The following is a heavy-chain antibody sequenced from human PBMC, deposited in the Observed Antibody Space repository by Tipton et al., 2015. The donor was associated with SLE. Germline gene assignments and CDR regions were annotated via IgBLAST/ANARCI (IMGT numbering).Heavy chain of an antibody. CDR1: GYTFTSYG. V-gene: IGHV1-2*06. Sequence: QLVQSGAEVKKPGASVKVSCKASGYTFTSYGISWVRQAPGQGLEWMGRINPNSGGTNYAQKFQGRVTMTRDTSISAAYMELSRLRSDDTAVYYCARDNSGSYWGPFDYWGQGTLVTVSS. CDR2: INPNSGGT. CDR3: ARDNSGSYWGPFDY. J-gene: IGHJ4*02. D-gene: IGHD1-26*01.